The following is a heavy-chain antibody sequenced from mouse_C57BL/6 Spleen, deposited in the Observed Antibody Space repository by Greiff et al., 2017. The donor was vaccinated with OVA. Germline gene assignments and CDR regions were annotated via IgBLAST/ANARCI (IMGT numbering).Heavy chain of an antibody. CDR2: IDPENGDT. V-gene: IGHV14-4*01. J-gene: IGHJ2*01. CDR3: TRIGY. CDR1: GFNIKDDY. Sequence: EVQVVESGAELVRPGASVKLSCTASGFNIKDDYMHWVKQRPEQGLEWIGWIDPENGDTEYASKFQGKAPITADTSSNTAYLQLSSLTSEDTAVYYCTRIGYWGQGTTLTVSS.